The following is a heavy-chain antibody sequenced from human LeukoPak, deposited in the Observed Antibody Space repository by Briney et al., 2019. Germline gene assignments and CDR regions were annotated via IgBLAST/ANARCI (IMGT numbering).Heavy chain of an antibody. CDR3: ARDYYDSRGEAFDI. CDR1: GDSIGSHY. Sequence: PSETLSLTCTVSGDSIGSHYWSRIRQPPGKGLEWIGYIFYVGSINYNPSLKSRVTISVDTSKNQFSLKLNSVTAADTAVYYCARDYYDSRGEAFDIWGQGTMVTVSS. J-gene: IGHJ3*02. V-gene: IGHV4-59*11. CDR2: IFYVGSI. D-gene: IGHD3-22*01.